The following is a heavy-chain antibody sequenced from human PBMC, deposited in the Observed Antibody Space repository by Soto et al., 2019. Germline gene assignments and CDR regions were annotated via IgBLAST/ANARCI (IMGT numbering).Heavy chain of an antibody. J-gene: IGHJ6*02. CDR1: GFTFSSYG. CDR3: AKVNRRLWFFLGGMDV. Sequence: QVQLVESGGGVVQPGRSLRLSCAASGFTFSSYGMHWVRQAPGKGLEWVAVISYDGSNKYYADSVKGRFTISRDNSKNTLNLKMHSLRAADTDVYYCAKVNRRLWFFLGGMDVWGQGTTVTVSS. CDR2: ISYDGSNK. D-gene: IGHD5-18*01. V-gene: IGHV3-30*18.